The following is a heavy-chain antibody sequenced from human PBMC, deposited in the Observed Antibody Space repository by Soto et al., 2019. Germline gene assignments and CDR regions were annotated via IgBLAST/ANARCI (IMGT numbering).Heavy chain of an antibody. CDR3: ARESEDLTSNFDY. CDR1: GFTFTRYS. Sequence: GGSLRLSCAASGFTFTRYSMNWVRQAPGKGLEWVSSISSTTHYIYYADSMRGRFTISRDNAKNAVYLEMNSLRAEDTAVYYCARESEDLTSNFDYWGQGTLVTVS. V-gene: IGHV3-21*06. J-gene: IGHJ4*02. CDR2: ISSTTHYI.